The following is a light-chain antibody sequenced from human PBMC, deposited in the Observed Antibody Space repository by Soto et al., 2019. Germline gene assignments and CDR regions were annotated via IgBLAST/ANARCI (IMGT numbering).Light chain of an antibody. CDR1: TSNIGTYY. Sequence: QSVLTQPPSVYAAPGQKVTISCSGSTSNIGTYYVSWYQHLPGTAPRVVIYDNDKRPSGIPDRFSGSKSGTSATLGITGLQTGDEADYYCAAWDNSLSVVLFGEGTKVTVL. CDR3: AAWDNSLSVVL. J-gene: IGLJ2*01. CDR2: DND. V-gene: IGLV1-51*01.